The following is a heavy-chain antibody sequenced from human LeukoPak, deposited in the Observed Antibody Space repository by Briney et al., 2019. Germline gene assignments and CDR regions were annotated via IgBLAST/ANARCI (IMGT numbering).Heavy chain of an antibody. J-gene: IGHJ4*02. D-gene: IGHD6-19*01. CDR2: ISSTSSYI. V-gene: IGHV3-21*01. CDR3: ARDWGVAGTFDY. CDR1: GFTFDDYA. Sequence: GGSLRLSCAASGFTFDDYAMHWVRQAPGKGLEWVSSISSTSSYIYYADSLKGRFTISRDNAKNSLYLQMNSLRAEDTAVYYCARDWGVAGTFDYWGQGTLVTVSS.